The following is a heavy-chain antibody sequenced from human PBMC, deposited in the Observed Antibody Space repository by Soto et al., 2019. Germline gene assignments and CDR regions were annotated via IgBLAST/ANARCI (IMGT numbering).Heavy chain of an antibody. D-gene: IGHD5-12*01. CDR3: PRHGLGVVDVGYYSYGMDV. CDR1: GGTFSSYA. V-gene: IGHV1-69*06. Sequence: SVKVSYQASGGTFSSYAISWVRQAPGQGLEWMGGIIPIFGTANYAQKFQGRVTITEDKSTSTAYMELSSLRSEDTAVYYCPRHGLGVVDVGYYSYGMDVCGQGTTVSVSS. CDR2: IIPIFGTA. J-gene: IGHJ6*02.